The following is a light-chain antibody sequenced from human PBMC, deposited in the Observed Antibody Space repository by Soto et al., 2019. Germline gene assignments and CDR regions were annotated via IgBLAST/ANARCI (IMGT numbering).Light chain of an antibody. CDR2: GNS. CDR1: SSNIGAGYV. Sequence: QSVLTQPPSVSGAPGQRVTISCTGSSSNIGAGYVVPWYQQHPGTAPKLLIYGNSNRPSGVPDRFSGSKSGNTASLTITGLQAEDEADYYCCSYAGSSTYVFGTGTKVTVL. J-gene: IGLJ1*01. V-gene: IGLV1-40*01. CDR3: CSYAGSSTYV.